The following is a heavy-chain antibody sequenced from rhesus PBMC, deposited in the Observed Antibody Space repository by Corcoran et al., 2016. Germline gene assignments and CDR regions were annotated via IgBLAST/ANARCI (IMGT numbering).Heavy chain of an antibody. D-gene: IGHD3-22*01. CDR2: ISSDGSST. CDR3: AKKRVGEDYFDY. J-gene: IGHJ4*01. CDR1: GFTFSSYW. V-gene: IGHV3-119*01. Sequence: EVQLAESGGGLVQPGGSLRLSCAASGFTFSSYWMYWVGQAPGKWLGWVSRISSDGSSTSYADSVKGRFTISRENDKNSLYLQMNSLRAEDTAVYYCAKKRVGEDYFDYWGQGVLVTVSS.